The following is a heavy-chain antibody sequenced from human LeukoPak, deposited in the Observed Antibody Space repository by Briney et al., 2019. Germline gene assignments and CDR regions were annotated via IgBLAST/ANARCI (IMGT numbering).Heavy chain of an antibody. CDR3: ARAGLAVASRWFDP. CDR2: ISAYNGNT. CDR1: GYTFTSYG. Sequence: ASVKVSCKASGYTFTSYGISWVRQAPGQGLEWMGWISAYNGNTNYAQKLQGRVTMTTDTSASTAYMELRSLRSDDTAVYSCARAGLAVASRWFDPWGQGTLVTVSS. D-gene: IGHD6-19*01. J-gene: IGHJ5*02. V-gene: IGHV1-18*01.